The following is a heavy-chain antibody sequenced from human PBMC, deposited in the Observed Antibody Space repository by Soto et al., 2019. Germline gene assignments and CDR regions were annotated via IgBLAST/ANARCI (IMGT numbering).Heavy chain of an antibody. CDR2: ISYDGNNK. CDR1: EFTFSNYA. D-gene: IGHD4-17*01. Sequence: GGSLRLSCAASEFTFSNYAMHWVRQAPGKGLQWLAVISYDGNNKYYADSVEGRFTISRDNSKNTVYLQMNSLRLEDTAVYYCARGPSYSDSYFDHSGQGTLVTVSS. V-gene: IGHV3-30*03. J-gene: IGHJ4*02. CDR3: ARGPSYSDSYFDH.